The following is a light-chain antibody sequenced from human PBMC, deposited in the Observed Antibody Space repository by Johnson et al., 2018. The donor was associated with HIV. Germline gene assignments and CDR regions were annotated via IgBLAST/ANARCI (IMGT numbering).Light chain of an antibody. V-gene: IGLV1-51*02. CDR3: GTWDSSLSAYV. CDR2: ENN. J-gene: IGLJ1*01. Sequence: QSVLTQPPSVSAAPGQKVTISCSGSSSNIGNNYVSWYQHLPGTAPKLLIYENNKRPSGIPDRFSGSKSGTSATLGITGLQTGDEADYYCGTWDSSLSAYVVGTGPQFTV. CDR1: SSNIGNNY.